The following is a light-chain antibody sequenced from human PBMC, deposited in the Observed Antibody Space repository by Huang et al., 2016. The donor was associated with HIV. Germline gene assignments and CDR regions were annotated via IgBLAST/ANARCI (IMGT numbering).Light chain of an antibody. CDR3: QQRSNWAPIT. J-gene: IGKJ4*01. Sequence: EIVLTQSPATLSLSPGERATLSCRASQSVSSYLAWYQQKPGQAPRLRIYDASNRATGIPARVSGSVSGTDFTLTISSLEPEDFAVYYCQQRSNWAPITFGGGTKVEIK. CDR1: QSVSSY. CDR2: DAS. V-gene: IGKV3-11*01.